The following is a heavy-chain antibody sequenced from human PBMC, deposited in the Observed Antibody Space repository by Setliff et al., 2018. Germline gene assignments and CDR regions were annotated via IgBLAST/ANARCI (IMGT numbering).Heavy chain of an antibody. CDR3: AKDRSRDYDDSSGYDH. J-gene: IGHJ4*02. Sequence: PGGSLRLSCATSGFNFRDYSMAWVRQAPGKGLEWVSYISSSSTTIYYADSVKGRFTISRDNAKNSLYLQMNRLRAEDTALYYCAKDRSRDYDDSSGYDHWGQGTLVTVSS. D-gene: IGHD3-22*01. CDR2: ISSSSTTI. V-gene: IGHV3-48*01. CDR1: GFNFRDYS.